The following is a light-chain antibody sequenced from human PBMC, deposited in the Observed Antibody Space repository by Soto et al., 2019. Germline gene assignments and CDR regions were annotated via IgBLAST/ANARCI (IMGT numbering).Light chain of an antibody. J-gene: IGKJ1*01. Sequence: EIVLTQSPATLSLSPGERATLSCRASQTISSYLAWYQQKPGQAPRLLIYDASNRATGLPARFSGSGSGTDFTLTISSLEPDDFAVYYCQQRYNWWTFGQGTKVEIK. CDR3: QQRYNWWT. CDR1: QTISSY. CDR2: DAS. V-gene: IGKV3-11*01.